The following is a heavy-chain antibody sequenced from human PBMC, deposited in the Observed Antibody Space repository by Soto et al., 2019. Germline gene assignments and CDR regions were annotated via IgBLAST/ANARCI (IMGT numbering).Heavy chain of an antibody. D-gene: IGHD2-15*01. V-gene: IGHV4-31*03. CDR1: GGSISSGGYY. CDR3: ARWPFGSRAFDI. CDR2: IYYSGST. Sequence: QVQLQESGPGLVKPSQTLSHTCTVSGGSISSGGYYWSWIRQDPGKGLEWIGYIYYSGSTYYNPSLKSRVTISVDTSKNQFSLKLSSVTAAVTAVYYRARWPFGSRAFDIWGQGTMVTVSS. J-gene: IGHJ3*02.